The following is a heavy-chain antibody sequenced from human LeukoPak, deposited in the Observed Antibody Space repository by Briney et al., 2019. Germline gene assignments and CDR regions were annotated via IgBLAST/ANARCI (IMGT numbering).Heavy chain of an antibody. Sequence: GGSLRLSCAASGFTFSSHGMHWVRQAPGKGLEWVAVIWYDGSNKYYADSVKGRFTISKDNSKSTLYLQMNSLRAEDTAVYYCASHSGHYSRGYFDYWGQGTLVIVSS. D-gene: IGHD1-26*01. CDR3: ASHSGHYSRGYFDY. J-gene: IGHJ4*02. V-gene: IGHV3-33*01. CDR2: IWYDGSNK. CDR1: GFTFSSHG.